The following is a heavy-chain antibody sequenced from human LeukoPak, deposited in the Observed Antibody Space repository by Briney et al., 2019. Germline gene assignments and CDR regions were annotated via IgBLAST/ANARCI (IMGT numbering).Heavy chain of an antibody. D-gene: IGHD3-22*01. V-gene: IGHV4-4*02. CDR2: MYLSGTT. J-gene: IGHJ4*02. Sequence: PGGSLRLSCAASGFTFSSYWMTWVRQPPGKGLEWIGEMYLSGTTHSNPSVKSRVTISIDKSKNQFFLNLSSVTAADTAVYYCAGLVGRYSSGLYYYYFDYWGQGTLVTVSS. CDR3: AGLVGRYSSGLYYYYFDY. CDR1: GFTFSSYW.